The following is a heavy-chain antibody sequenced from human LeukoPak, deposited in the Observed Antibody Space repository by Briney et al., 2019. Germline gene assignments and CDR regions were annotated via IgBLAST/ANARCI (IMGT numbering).Heavy chain of an antibody. D-gene: IGHD5-18*01. J-gene: IGHJ4*02. CDR1: GGTFSSYA. CDR2: IIPIFGTA. V-gene: IGHV1-69*01. Sequence: SVKVSCKASGGTFSSYAISWGRQAPGQGLEWMGGIIPIFGTANYAQKFQGRVTITADESTSTAYMELSSLRSEDTAVYYCARDFFAGYNSFDYWGQGTLVTVSS. CDR3: ARDFFAGYNSFDY.